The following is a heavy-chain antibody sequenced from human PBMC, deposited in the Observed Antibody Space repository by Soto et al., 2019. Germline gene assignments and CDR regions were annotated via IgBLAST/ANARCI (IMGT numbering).Heavy chain of an antibody. V-gene: IGHV3-66*01. D-gene: IGHD2-2*01. CDR3: ARSPSAAYFDY. CDR1: GFTVSSNY. CDR2: IYSGGST. Sequence: EVQLVESGGGLVQPGGSLRLSCAASGFTVSSNYMSWVRQAPGKGLEWASVIYSGGSTYYTDSVKGRFTISRDNSKNTLYLQMNSLRAEDTAVYYCARSPSAAYFDYWGQGTLVAVSS. J-gene: IGHJ4*02.